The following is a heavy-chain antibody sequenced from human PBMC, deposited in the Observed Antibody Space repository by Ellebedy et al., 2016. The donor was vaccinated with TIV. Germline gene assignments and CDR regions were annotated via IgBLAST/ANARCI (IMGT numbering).Heavy chain of an antibody. CDR1: GDSIISSYY. CDR3: ARDDLKLGSGGWYNHGSWFDP. CDR2: IYHSGST. J-gene: IGHJ5*02. Sequence: SETLSLXCTVSGDSIISSYYWGWIRQPPGKGLAWIGSIYHSGSTFYKPSLKSRVTISMDTSKNQFSLKLNSVTAADTAVYYCARDDLKLGSGGWYNHGSWFDPWGQGTLVTVSS. D-gene: IGHD6-19*01. V-gene: IGHV4-38-2*02.